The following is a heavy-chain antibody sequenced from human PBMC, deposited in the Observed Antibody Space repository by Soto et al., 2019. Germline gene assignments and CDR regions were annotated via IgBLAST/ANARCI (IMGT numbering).Heavy chain of an antibody. J-gene: IGHJ3*02. Sequence: QVQLLQSGAEVKKPGSSVKVSCKASRGTFSSYAIRWVRQAPGQGLEWMGGIIPIFGTANYAQKFQGRVTITADKSTSTAYRELSSLRSEDTAVYYYARGLAQWLERDAFEIWGQGTMVTVSS. V-gene: IGHV1-69*06. CDR3: ARGLAQWLERDAFEI. CDR2: IIPIFGTA. CDR1: RGTFSSYA. D-gene: IGHD6-19*01.